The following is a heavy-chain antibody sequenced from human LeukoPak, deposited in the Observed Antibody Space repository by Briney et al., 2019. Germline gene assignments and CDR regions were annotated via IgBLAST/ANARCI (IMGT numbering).Heavy chain of an antibody. J-gene: IGHJ4*02. D-gene: IGHD4-23*01. V-gene: IGHV3-74*01. CDR3: ARVAVVTPHFDY. CDR2: IASDGSST. Sequence: GGSLRLSCAASGFTFSSYWMNWVRQAPGKGLVWVSRIASDGSSTTYADSVKGRFTISRDNAKNSLYLQMNSLRAEDTAVYYCARVAVVTPHFDYWGQGTLVTVSS. CDR1: GFTFSSYW.